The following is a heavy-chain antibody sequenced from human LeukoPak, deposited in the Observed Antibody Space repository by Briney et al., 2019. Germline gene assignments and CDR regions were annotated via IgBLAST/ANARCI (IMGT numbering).Heavy chain of an antibody. CDR2: IYPGDLDT. V-gene: IGHV5-51*01. Sequence: GESLQISCEGSGYTFSSYWIAWVRQMPGKGLEYMGIIYPGDLDTRYSPSFQGQVTISVDKSISTAFLQWSTLKASDTAMYYCARLMRQKAGIAAPDYWGQGTLVTVSS. CDR1: GYTFSSYW. J-gene: IGHJ4*02. CDR3: ARLMRQKAGIAAPDY. D-gene: IGHD6-13*01.